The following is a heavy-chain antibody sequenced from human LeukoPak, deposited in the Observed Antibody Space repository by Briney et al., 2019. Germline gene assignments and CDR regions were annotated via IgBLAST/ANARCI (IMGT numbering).Heavy chain of an antibody. V-gene: IGHV3-7*01. Sequence: PGGSLRLSCAASGFTFSSYWMSWVRQAPGKGLEWVANIRQDGSDKYYVDSVKGRFTISRDNAKNSLYLQMNSLRAEDTAVYYCAKINWGSYDDAFDIWGQGTMVTVSS. CDR2: IRQDGSDK. CDR1: GFTFSSYW. CDR3: AKINWGSYDDAFDI. D-gene: IGHD7-27*01. J-gene: IGHJ3*02.